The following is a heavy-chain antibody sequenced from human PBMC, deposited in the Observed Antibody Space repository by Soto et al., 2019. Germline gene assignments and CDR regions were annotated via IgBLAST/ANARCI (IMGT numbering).Heavy chain of an antibody. CDR1: GYTFTSYA. D-gene: IGHD3-3*01. Sequence: QVQLVQSGAEVKKPGASVKVSCKASGYTFTSYAMHWVRQAPGQRLEWMGWINAGNGNTKYSQKSQGRVTITRDTSASTAYMELSSLRSEDTAVYYCARVSYDFWSGYSIYYYYYGMDVWGQGTTVTVSS. V-gene: IGHV1-3*01. CDR2: INAGNGNT. CDR3: ARVSYDFWSGYSIYYYYYGMDV. J-gene: IGHJ6*02.